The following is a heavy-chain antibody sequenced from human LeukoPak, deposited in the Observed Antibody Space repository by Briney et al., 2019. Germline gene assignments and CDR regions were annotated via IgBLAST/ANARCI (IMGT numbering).Heavy chain of an antibody. Sequence: SETLSLTCSVSGGSINSYYWSWIRQPPGKGLEWIGNIYYTGSTNYNPSLQSRVTMSVDTSKNQFSLNVSSVTAADTAVYYCAREACRRCRDTPMVRLXGMDVXGQGTTVTVS. V-gene: IGHV4-59*01. CDR1: GGSINSYY. J-gene: IGHJ6*02. D-gene: IGHD5-18*01. CDR3: AREACRRCRDTPMVRLXGMDV. CDR2: IYYTGST.